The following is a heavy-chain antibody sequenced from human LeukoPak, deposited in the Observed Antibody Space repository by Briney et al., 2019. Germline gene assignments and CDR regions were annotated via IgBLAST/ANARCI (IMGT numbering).Heavy chain of an antibody. CDR3: ARSRRLWAIAAYAFDI. J-gene: IGHJ3*02. Sequence: GASVKVSCKASGGTFSSYAISWVRQAPGQGLEWMGGIIPIFGTANYAQKFQGRVTITADESTSTAYMELSSLRSEDTAVYYCARSRRLWAIAAYAFDIWGQGTMVTVSS. V-gene: IGHV1-69*13. D-gene: IGHD6-13*01. CDR1: GGTFSSYA. CDR2: IIPIFGTA.